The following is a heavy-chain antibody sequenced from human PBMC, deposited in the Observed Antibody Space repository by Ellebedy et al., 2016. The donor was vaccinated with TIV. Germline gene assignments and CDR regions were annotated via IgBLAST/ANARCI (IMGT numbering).Heavy chain of an antibody. CDR1: GGSISSSNSY. J-gene: IGHJ4*02. V-gene: IGHV4-39*07. Sequence: MPSETLSLTCTISGGSISSSNSYWGCIRQSPGKGLEWIGSVYYTGRAYYNPSLQSRVTISVDTSKNQFSLKLSSVTAADTAVYYCARDSYDGYSGYFDNWGQGTLVTVSS. CDR3: ARDSYDGYSGYFDN. CDR2: VYYTGRA. D-gene: IGHD5-12*01.